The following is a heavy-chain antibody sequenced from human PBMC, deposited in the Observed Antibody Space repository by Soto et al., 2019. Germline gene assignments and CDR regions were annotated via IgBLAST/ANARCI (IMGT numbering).Heavy chain of an antibody. D-gene: IGHD5-12*01. CDR2: INHSGST. J-gene: IGHJ4*02. CDR3: ARRYSGYGARFDF. V-gene: IGHV4-34*01. Sequence: PSETLSLTCAVYGGSFSGYYWSWIRQPPGKGLEWIGEINHSGSTNYNPSLKSRVTISVDTSKNQFSLKLSSVTAADTAVYYGARRYSGYGARFDFWGQGTLVTVSS. CDR1: GGSFSGYY.